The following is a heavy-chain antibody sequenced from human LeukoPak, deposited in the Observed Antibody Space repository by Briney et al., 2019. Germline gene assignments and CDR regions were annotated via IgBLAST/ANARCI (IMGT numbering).Heavy chain of an antibody. CDR3: ARGSVDIVATPRGSGYYFDY. J-gene: IGHJ4*02. D-gene: IGHD5-12*01. CDR1: GGSFSGYY. CDR2: INHSGST. V-gene: IGHV4-34*01. Sequence: SETLSLTCAVYGGSFSGYYWSWIRQPPGKGLEWIGEINHSGSTNYNPSFKSRVTISVDTSKNQFSLKLSSVTAADTAVYYCARGSVDIVATPRGSGYYFDYWGQGTLVTVSS.